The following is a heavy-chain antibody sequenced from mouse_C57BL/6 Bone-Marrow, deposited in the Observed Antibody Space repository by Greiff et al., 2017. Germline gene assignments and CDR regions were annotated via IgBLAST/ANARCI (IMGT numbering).Heavy chain of an antibody. Sequence: VKLVESGAELVKPGASVKMSCKASGYTFTTYPIEWMKQNHGKSLEWIGNFHPYNGDTKYNEKFKGKATLTVEKSSNTVYLELSRLTSDDSAVYYCARSSTFCYYFDYWGQGTTLTVSS. D-gene: IGHD5-1*01. V-gene: IGHV1-47*01. CDR1: GYTFTTYP. CDR3: ARSSTFCYYFDY. CDR2: FHPYNGDT. J-gene: IGHJ2*01.